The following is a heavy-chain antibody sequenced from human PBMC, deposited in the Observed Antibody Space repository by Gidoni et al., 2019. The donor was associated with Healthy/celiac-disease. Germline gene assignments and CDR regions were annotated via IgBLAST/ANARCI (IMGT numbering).Heavy chain of an antibody. CDR3: ARVGLRGGLDY. J-gene: IGHJ4*02. Sequence: EVQLVEPGGGLVQPGGSLRLSCAASGFTFSSYSMNWVRQAPGKGLEWVSYMSSSSSTIYYADYVKGRFTISRDNAKNSLYLQMNSLGAEDTAVYYCARVGLRGGLDYWGQGTLVTVSS. V-gene: IGHV3-48*01. D-gene: IGHD3-3*01. CDR2: MSSSSSTI. CDR1: GFTFSSYS.